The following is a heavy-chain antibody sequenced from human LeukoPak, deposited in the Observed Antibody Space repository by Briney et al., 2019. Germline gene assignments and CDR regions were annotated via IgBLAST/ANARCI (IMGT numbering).Heavy chain of an antibody. V-gene: IGHV3-23*01. CDR2: ISGSGGST. J-gene: IGHJ6*04. CDR3: AKDIVVVPAAILGRSYYYYGMDV. D-gene: IGHD2-2*01. CDR1: GFTFSSYA. Sequence: GGSLRLSCAASGFTFSSYAMSWVRQAPGKGLEWVSAISGSGGSTYYADSVKGRFTISGDNSKSTLYLQMNSLRAEDTAVYYCAKDIVVVPAAILGRSYYYYGMDVWGKGTTVTVSS.